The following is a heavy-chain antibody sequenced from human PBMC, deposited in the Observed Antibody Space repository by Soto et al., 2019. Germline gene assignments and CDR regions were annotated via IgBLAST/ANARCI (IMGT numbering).Heavy chain of an antibody. Sequence: GGSLRLSCAASGFTFSSYGMHWVRQAPGKGLEWVAVIWYDGSNKYYADSVKGRFTISRDNSKNTLYLQMNSLRAEDTAVYYCARGKAIPYSSGWYYYYYGMDVWGQGTTVTVSS. J-gene: IGHJ6*02. D-gene: IGHD6-19*01. V-gene: IGHV3-33*01. CDR1: GFTFSSYG. CDR3: ARGKAIPYSSGWYYYYYGMDV. CDR2: IWYDGSNK.